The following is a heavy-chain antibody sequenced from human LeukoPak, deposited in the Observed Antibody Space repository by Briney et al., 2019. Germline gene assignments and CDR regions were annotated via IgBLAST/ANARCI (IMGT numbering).Heavy chain of an antibody. J-gene: IGHJ4*02. D-gene: IGHD7-27*01. CDR3: AGQTGK. V-gene: IGHV4-59*08. CDR2: IYYSGST. Sequence: SETLSLTCTVSGGSISSYYWSWIRQPPGKGLEWIGYIYYSGSTNYNPSLKSRVTISVDTSKNQFSLKLSSVTAADTAVYYCAGQTGKWGQGTLVTVSS. CDR1: GGSISSYY.